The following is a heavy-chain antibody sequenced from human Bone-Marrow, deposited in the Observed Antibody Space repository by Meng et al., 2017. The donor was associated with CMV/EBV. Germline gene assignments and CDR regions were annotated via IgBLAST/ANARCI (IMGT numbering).Heavy chain of an antibody. Sequence: ASVKVSCKASGYTFTSYDINWVRQATGQGLEWMGWMNPNSGNTGYAQKFQGRVTMTRNTSISTAYMELSSLRSEDTAVYYCARGGVIVPAAKVPSVYYYYYGMDVWCQGTTVTVS. CDR2: MNPNSGNT. D-gene: IGHD2-2*01. CDR3: ARGGVIVPAAKVPSVYYYYYGMDV. V-gene: IGHV1-8*01. CDR1: GYTFTSYD. J-gene: IGHJ6*02.